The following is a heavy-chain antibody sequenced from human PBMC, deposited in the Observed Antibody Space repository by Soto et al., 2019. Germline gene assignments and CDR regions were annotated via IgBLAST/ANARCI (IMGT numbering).Heavy chain of an antibody. Sequence: PSETLSLTCAVYGGSFSGYSWNWIRQPPGKGLEWIGEINHSGSTNYNPSLKSRVTISLDTSKNQFSLRLTSLTAADTAVYFCARAPPIVAMGPPFDYWGQGILVTVSS. CDR1: GGSFSGYS. V-gene: IGHV4-34*01. CDR3: ARAPPIVAMGPPFDY. CDR2: INHSGST. J-gene: IGHJ4*02. D-gene: IGHD5-12*01.